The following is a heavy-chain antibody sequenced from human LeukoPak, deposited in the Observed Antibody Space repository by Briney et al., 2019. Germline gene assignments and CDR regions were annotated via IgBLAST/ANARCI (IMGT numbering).Heavy chain of an antibody. D-gene: IGHD3-10*01. V-gene: IGHV3-NL1*01. J-gene: IGHJ6*03. CDR1: GFTFNNYW. CDR2: IFNGGST. Sequence: GSLRLSCVASGFTFNNYWMNWVRQAPGKGLEWVSVIFNGGSTYYADSVKGRFTISRDNSKNTLYLQMNSLRAEDTAVYYCAKGVGGSANYYYMDVWGKGTTVTVSS. CDR3: AKGVGGSANYYYMDV.